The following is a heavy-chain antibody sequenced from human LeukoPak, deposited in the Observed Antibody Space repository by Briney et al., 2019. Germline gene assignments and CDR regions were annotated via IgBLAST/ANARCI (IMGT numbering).Heavy chain of an antibody. CDR2: IYYSGST. J-gene: IGHJ4*02. V-gene: IGHV4-59*01. CDR1: GGSISSYY. CDR3: ARERRDGYNRAVDY. D-gene: IGHD5-24*01. Sequence: PSETLSLTCTVSGGSISSYYWSWIWQPPGKGLEWIGYIYYSGSTNYNPSLKSRVTISVDTSKNQFSLKLSSVTAADTAVYYCARERRDGYNRAVDYWGQGTLVTVSS.